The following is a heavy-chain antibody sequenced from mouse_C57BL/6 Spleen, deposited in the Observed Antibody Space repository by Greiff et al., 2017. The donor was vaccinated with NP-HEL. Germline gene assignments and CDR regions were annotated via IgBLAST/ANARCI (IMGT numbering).Heavy chain of an antibody. Sequence: VQLQQSGPELVKPGASVKISCKASGYAFSSSWMNWVKQRPGKGLEWIGRIYPGDGDTNYNGKFKGQATLTADIASSTAYMQLSSLTSEDSAVYFCAYVSSYDWFAYWGQGTLVTVSA. CDR1: GYAFSSSW. J-gene: IGHJ3*01. V-gene: IGHV1-82*01. CDR2: IYPGDGDT. D-gene: IGHD1-1*01. CDR3: AYVSSYDWFAY.